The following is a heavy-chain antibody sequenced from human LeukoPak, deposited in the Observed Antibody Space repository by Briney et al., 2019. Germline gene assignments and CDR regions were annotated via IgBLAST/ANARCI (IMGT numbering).Heavy chain of an antibody. CDR2: INPNSGGT. D-gene: IGHD6-19*01. V-gene: IGHV1-2*02. J-gene: IGHJ4*02. CDR3: ARAKGVAGFDY. Sequence: ASVKVSCKASGYTFSGHYMHWVRQAPGQGLGWMGWINPNSGGTNNAQKFQGRVTMTRDTSTSTAYMELSRLRSDDTAVYYCARAKGVAGFDYWGQGTLVTVSS. CDR1: GYTFSGHY.